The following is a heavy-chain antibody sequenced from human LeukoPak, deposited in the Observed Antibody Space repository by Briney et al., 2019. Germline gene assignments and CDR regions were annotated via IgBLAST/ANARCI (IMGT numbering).Heavy chain of an antibody. CDR3: ASPPLMGRPRSGYWYFDL. D-gene: IGHD2-8*01. CDR2: ISGRGRST. CDR1: GFTFSNYA. Sequence: PGGSLRLSCAASGFTFSNYAMSWVRQAPGKGLEWVSAISGRGRSTYYADSVKGRFTISRDNSKNTLYLQMNSLRAEDTAVYYCASPPLMGRPRSGYWYFDLWGRGTLVTVSS. V-gene: IGHV3-23*01. J-gene: IGHJ2*01.